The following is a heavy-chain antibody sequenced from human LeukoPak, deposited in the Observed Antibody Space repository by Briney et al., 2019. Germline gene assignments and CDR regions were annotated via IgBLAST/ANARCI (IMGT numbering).Heavy chain of an antibody. J-gene: IGHJ4*02. Sequence: SVKVSCKASGGTFSSYAISWVRQAPGQGLEWMGGIIPIFGTANYAQKFQGRVTITADESTSTAYMELSSLRSEDTAVYYCARERIHLWFGEPVQTYYFDYWGQGTLVTVSS. CDR1: GGTFSSYA. CDR2: IIPIFGTA. V-gene: IGHV1-69*13. D-gene: IGHD3-10*01. CDR3: ARERIHLWFGEPVQTYYFDY.